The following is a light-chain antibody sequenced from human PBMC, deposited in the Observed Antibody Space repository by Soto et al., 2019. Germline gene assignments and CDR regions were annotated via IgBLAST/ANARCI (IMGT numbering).Light chain of an antibody. CDR2: GAS. V-gene: IGKV3-15*01. J-gene: IGKJ1*01. CDR3: QQYNNWPRT. CDR1: QSVNSN. Sequence: EIVITQSPATLSVSPGEGATLSCRAIQSVNSNLAWYQQNTGQAPRLLIYGASTRATGIPARLSGSGSGKEFTLTISSLKYEEFAFYYCQQYNNWPRTVGQGTKGEIK.